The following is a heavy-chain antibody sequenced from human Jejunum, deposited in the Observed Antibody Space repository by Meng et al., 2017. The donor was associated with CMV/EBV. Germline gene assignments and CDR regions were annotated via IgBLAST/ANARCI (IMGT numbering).Heavy chain of an antibody. CDR3: ARGVHGRYCPRTTCYPVDN. CDR1: SS. D-gene: IGHD2-2*01. J-gene: IGHJ4*02. V-gene: IGHV3-7*01. CDR2: IKQDGTET. Sequence: SSLTLVRQNPGRGLEWVANIKQDGTETDYLDSVKGRFTISRDHAKNSVHLRMQNLRAEDTAVYYCARGVHGRYCPRTTCYPVDNWGQGTLVTVSS.